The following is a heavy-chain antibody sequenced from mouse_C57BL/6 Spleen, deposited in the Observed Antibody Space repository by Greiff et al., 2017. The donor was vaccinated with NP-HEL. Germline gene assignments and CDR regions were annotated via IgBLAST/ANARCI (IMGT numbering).Heavy chain of an antibody. CDR1: GYAFSSSW. D-gene: IGHD2-12*01. V-gene: IGHV1-82*01. J-gene: IGHJ4*01. CDR3: ARYYDAMDY. CDR2: IYPGDGDT. Sequence: QVQLQQSGPELVKPGASVKISCKASGYAFSSSWMNWVKQRPGKGLEWIGRIYPGDGDTNYNGKFKGKATLTADKSSSTAYMQLSSLTSEDSAVYFCARYYDAMDYWGQGTSVTVSS.